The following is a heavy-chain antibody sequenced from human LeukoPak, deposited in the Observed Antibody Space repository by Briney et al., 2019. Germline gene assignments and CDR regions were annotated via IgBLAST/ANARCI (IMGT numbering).Heavy chain of an antibody. CDR1: GFTFSSYA. CDR3: AKDWGSSWSNWFDP. J-gene: IGHJ5*02. D-gene: IGHD6-13*01. Sequence: GGSLRLSCAASGFTFSSYAMTWVRQAPGKGLEWVSAISGSGGSTYYADSVKGRFTISRDNSKNTLYLQMNSLRAEDTAVYYCAKDWGSSWSNWFDPWGQGTLVTVSS. CDR2: ISGSGGST. V-gene: IGHV3-23*01.